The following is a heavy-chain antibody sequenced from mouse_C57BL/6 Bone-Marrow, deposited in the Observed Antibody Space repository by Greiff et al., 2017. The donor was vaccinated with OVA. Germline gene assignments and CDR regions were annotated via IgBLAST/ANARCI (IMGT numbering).Heavy chain of an antibody. J-gene: IGHJ4*01. CDR2: IYPRSGNT. D-gene: IGHD6-2*01. CDR3: ANLSLYAMDY. CDR1: GYTFTSYG. Sequence: QVQLKQSGAELARPGASVKLSCKASGYTFTSYGISWVKQRTGQGLEWIGEIYPRSGNTYYNEKFKGKATLTADKSSSTAYMELRSLTAEDSAVYFCANLSLYAMDYWGQGTSVTVSS. V-gene: IGHV1-81*01.